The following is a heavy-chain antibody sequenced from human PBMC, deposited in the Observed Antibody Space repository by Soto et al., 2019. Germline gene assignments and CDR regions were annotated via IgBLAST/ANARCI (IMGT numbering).Heavy chain of an antibody. CDR1: GFTFSSYG. Sequence: GGSLRLSCAASGFTFSSYGMHWVRQAPGKGLEWVAVIWYDGSNKYYADSVKGRFTISRDNSKNTLYLQMNSLRAEDTAVYYWARVLGPRTLTTVTTIDYWGQGTLVTVSS. D-gene: IGHD4-17*01. CDR3: ARVLGPRTLTTVTTIDY. V-gene: IGHV3-33*01. CDR2: IWYDGSNK. J-gene: IGHJ4*02.